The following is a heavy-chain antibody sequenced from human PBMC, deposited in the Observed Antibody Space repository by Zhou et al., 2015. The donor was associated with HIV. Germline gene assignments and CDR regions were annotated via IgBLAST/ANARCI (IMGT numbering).Heavy chain of an antibody. J-gene: IGHJ4*02. Sequence: QVQLVQSGAEVKKPGSSVKVSCKASGGTFSNYGVSWVRQAPGQGLEWMGGIIPIFGSANYAQRFQGRVTITADESTSTAYMELSSLRSEDTAVYYCAREGAHGVTPDYWGQGNPGHRLL. D-gene: IGHD5-18*01. CDR3: AREGAHGVTPDY. CDR2: IIPIFGSA. V-gene: IGHV1-69*12. CDR1: GGTFSNYG.